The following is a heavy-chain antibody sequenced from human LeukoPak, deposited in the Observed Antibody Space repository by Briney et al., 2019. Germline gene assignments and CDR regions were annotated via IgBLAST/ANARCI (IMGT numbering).Heavy chain of an antibody. D-gene: IGHD1-26*01. J-gene: IGHJ4*02. CDR1: GYTFTSYG. CDR3: ASLSGSYPQYYFDY. V-gene: IGHV1-18*01. Sequence: ASVKVSCKASGYTFTSYGISWVRQAPGQGLEWMGWISAYNGNTNYAQKLQGRVTMTTDTSTSTAYMELRSLRSDDTAVYYCASLSGSYPQYYFDYRGQGTLVTVSS. CDR2: ISAYNGNT.